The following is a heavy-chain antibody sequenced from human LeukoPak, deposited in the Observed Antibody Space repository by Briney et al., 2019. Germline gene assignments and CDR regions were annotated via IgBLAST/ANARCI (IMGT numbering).Heavy chain of an antibody. D-gene: IGHD3-22*01. CDR2: IKQDGSEK. Sequence: GGSLRLSCAASGFTFSSYWMSWVRQAPGKGLEWVANIKQDGSEKYYVDSVKGRFTISRDNAKNSLYLQMNSLRAEDTAVYYCARPTWDSSGLDAFDIWGQGTMVTASS. CDR3: ARPTWDSSGLDAFDI. CDR1: GFTFSSYW. J-gene: IGHJ3*02. V-gene: IGHV3-7*05.